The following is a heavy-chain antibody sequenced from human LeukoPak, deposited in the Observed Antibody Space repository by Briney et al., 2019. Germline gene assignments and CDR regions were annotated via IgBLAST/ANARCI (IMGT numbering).Heavy chain of an antibody. CDR1: GFTFSTYA. Sequence: GGSLRLSCAASGFTFSTYAMSWVRQAPGKGLEWVSDINGSGGSTYYADSVKGRFTISRDNSKNTLYLQMNSLRAEDTAIYYCAKNRGAPLWGQGTLVTVSS. J-gene: IGHJ4*02. CDR2: INGSGGST. V-gene: IGHV3-23*01. D-gene: IGHD2/OR15-2a*01. CDR3: AKNRGAPL.